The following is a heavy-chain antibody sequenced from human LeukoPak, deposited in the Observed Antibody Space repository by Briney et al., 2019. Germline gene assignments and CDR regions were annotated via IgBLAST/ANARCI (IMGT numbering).Heavy chain of an antibody. V-gene: IGHV1-2*02. D-gene: IGHD1-26*01. CDR2: INPNSGGT. J-gene: IGHJ4*02. Sequence: GGSLRLSCAASGLTFSSYGMHWVRQAPGHGLEWMGWINPNSGGTNYAQNFQGRVTMTRDTSLTTAYMELSRLSSDDTAVYFCARDGPGPSGSYIDYWGLGTLVTVSS. CDR1: GLTFSSYG. CDR3: ARDGPGPSGSYIDY.